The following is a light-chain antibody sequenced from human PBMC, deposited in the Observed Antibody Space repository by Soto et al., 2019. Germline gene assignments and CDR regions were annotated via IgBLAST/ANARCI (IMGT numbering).Light chain of an antibody. CDR1: QSVSSSY. J-gene: IGKJ3*01. CDR3: QQYGSSPGFT. CDR2: GAS. Sequence: EIVLTQSPGTLSLSPGERATLSCRASQSVSSSYLAWYQQKPGQAPRLLIYGASSRATGSPDRFSGSGSGTDFTHTNSRREPEDVAGYYGQQYGSSPGFTFGPGTKVDIK. V-gene: IGKV3-20*01.